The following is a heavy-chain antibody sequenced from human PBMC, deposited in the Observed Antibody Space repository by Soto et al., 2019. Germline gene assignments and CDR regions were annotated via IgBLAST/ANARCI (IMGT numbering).Heavy chain of an antibody. CDR2: ISNDGGDK. J-gene: IGHJ5*02. CDR1: VFTFRNYG. CDR3: AKGGGRYSTPFEP. V-gene: IGHV3-30*18. D-gene: IGHD3-9*01. Sequence: VGSLRLSCASSVFTFRNYGMHCVRQSPGKGLEWVAVISNDGGDKDYGDSVKGRFTISRDNSKNTLYLQMNSLRSEDTAVYYCAKGGGRYSTPFEPWGQGTQVHVSS.